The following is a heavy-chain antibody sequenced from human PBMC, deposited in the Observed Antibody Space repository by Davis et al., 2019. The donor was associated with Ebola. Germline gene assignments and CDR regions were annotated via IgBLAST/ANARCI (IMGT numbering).Heavy chain of an antibody. Sequence: SVKVSCKASGGTFSSYAISWVRQAPGQGLEWMGRIIPILGIANYAQKFQGRVTITADTSTSTAYMELRSLRSDDTAVYYCARSVVVPAAYYYYGMDVWGQGTTVTVSS. V-gene: IGHV1-69*04. CDR2: IIPILGIA. J-gene: IGHJ6*02. CDR3: ARSVVVPAAYYYYGMDV. CDR1: GGTFSSYA. D-gene: IGHD2-2*01.